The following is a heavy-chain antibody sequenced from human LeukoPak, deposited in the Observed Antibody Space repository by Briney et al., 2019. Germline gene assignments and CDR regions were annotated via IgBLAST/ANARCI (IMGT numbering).Heavy chain of an antibody. V-gene: IGHV3-66*01. CDR3: ARVSYYYYGMDV. CDR1: GFTVSTNY. CDR2: IYSGGST. Sequence: GGSLRLSCAASGFTVSTNYMSWVRQAPGKGLEWVSVIYSGGSTYYADSVKGRFTISRDNSKNTLYLQMNSLRAEDTAVYYCARVSYYYYGMDVWGQGTTVTVSS. J-gene: IGHJ6*02.